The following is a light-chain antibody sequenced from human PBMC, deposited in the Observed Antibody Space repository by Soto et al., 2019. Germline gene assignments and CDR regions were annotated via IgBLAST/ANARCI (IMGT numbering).Light chain of an antibody. J-gene: IGLJ1*01. V-gene: IGLV2-14*01. CDR3: SSYTSSTKPNFV. Sequence: QSALTQPASVSGSPGQSITISCTGTSSDVGGYNYVSWYQQHPGKAPKLMIYDVSNRPSGVSNRFSGSKSGNTASLTISGLQAEDEADYYCSSYTSSTKPNFVFGTGTKVTVL. CDR1: SSDVGGYNY. CDR2: DVS.